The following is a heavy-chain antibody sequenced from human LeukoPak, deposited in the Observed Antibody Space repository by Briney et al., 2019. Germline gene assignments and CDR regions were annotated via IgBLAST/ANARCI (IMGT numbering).Heavy chain of an antibody. D-gene: IGHD1-7*01. CDR2: IYYSANT. CDR3: ARRPYNWNSREDLDY. V-gene: IGHV4-39*01. CDR1: GGSMRSSSFY. J-gene: IGHJ4*02. Sequence: PSETLSLTCTVSGGSMRSSSFYWSWIRQPPGKGLEWIGSIYYSANTNYNPSLKSRVTISVDTSKHHFSLNLSSVTAADTAVYYCARRPYNWNSREDLDYWGQGTLVTVPS.